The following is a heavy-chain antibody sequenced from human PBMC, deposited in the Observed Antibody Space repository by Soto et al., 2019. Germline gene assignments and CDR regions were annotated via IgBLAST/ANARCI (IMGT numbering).Heavy chain of an antibody. V-gene: IGHV4-38-2*01. Sequence: SETLSLTCDVSGFSIKTGYYWGWIRQPPGKGLEWIGAIYHSGTTYFNPSLKIRVTMSVDTSKNHFSLRLTSVAATDTAVYYCARGMNPQDYWGQGTLVTVSS. CDR2: IYHSGTT. J-gene: IGHJ4*02. CDR1: GFSIKTGYY. CDR3: ARGMNPQDY.